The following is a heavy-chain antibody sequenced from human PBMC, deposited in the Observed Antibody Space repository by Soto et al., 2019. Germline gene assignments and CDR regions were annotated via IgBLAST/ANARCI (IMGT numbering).Heavy chain of an antibody. J-gene: IGHJ4*02. CDR3: ARDLEAGTEDFHGGGDY. CDR1: GFTFSSYS. V-gene: IGHV3-21*01. Sequence: EVQLVESGGGLVKPGGSLRLSCAASGFTFSSYSMNWVRQAPGKGLEWVSSISSSSSYIYYADSVKGRFTISRDNAKHSLYLQMNSLRAEDTAVYYCARDLEAGTEDFHGGGDYWGQGTLVTVSS. D-gene: IGHD1-1*01. CDR2: ISSSSSYI.